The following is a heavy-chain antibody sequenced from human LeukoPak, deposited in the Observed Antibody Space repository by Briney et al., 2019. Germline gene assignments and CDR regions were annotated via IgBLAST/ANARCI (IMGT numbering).Heavy chain of an antibody. J-gene: IGHJ5*02. CDR3: ARNCTADNDVSRSRNKWFDP. CDR2: IYYSGST. CDR1: GGSISSGGYY. D-gene: IGHD2-8*02. V-gene: IGHV4-31*03. Sequence: SETLSLTCTVSGGSISSGGYYWSWIRQHPGKGLEWIGYIYYSGSTYYNPSLKSRVTISVDTSKNQFSLKLKSVTAADTALYYCARNCTADNDVSRSRNKWFDPWGHGTLVTVSS.